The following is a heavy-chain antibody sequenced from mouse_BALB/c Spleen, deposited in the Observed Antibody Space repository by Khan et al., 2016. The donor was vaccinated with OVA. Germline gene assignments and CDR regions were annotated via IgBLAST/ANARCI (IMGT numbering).Heavy chain of an antibody. V-gene: IGHV1-77*01. J-gene: IGHJ3*01. CDR3: ARQNYFGYTCAY. CDR2: ISPGSGDT. Sequence: QMQLEESGAELARPGASVKLSCKASGYTFTDYYINWVKQRTGQGLEWIGEISPGSGDTYSNEKFKGKATLTADKSSSTVYMQLSSLTAEASAVYFCARQNYFGYTCAYWGQGTLVTVSA. D-gene: IGHD1-2*01. CDR1: GYTFTDYY.